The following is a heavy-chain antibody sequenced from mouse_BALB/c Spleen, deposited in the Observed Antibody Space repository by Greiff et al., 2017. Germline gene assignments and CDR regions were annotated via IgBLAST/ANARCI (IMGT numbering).Heavy chain of an antibody. V-gene: IGHV1-82*01. CDR1: GYAFSSSW. CDR2: IYPGDGDT. CDR3: AKDSSGPAWFAY. Sequence: VQLQQSGPELVKPGASVKISCKASGYAFSSSWMNWVKQRPGQGLEWIGRIYPGDGDTNYNGKFKGKATLTADKSSSTAYMQLSSLTSVDSAVYFCAKDSSGPAWFAYWGQGTLVTVSA. D-gene: IGHD3-2*01. J-gene: IGHJ3*01.